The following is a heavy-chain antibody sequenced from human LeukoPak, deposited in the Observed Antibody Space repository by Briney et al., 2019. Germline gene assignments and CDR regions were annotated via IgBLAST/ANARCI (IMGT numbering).Heavy chain of an antibody. CDR2: FDPEDGET. CDR1: GYTLTELS. D-gene: IGHD3-22*01. V-gene: IGHV1-24*01. Sequence: ASVKVSCKVSGYTLTELSMHWVRQAPGKGLEWMGGFDPEDGETIYAQKFQGRVTMTEDTSTDTAYMELSSLRSEDTAVYYCATVYYDSSGYTQYYFGYWGQGTLVTVSS. J-gene: IGHJ4*02. CDR3: ATVYYDSSGYTQYYFGY.